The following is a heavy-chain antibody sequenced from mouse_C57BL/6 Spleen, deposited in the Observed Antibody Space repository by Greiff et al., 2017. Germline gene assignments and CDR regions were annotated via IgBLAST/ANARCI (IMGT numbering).Heavy chain of an antibody. CDR3: ARNGEGAWFAY. Sequence: QVQLQQSGPELVKPGASVKISCKASGYAFSSSWMNWVKQRPGKGLEWIGRIYPGDGDTNYNGKFKGKATLTAAKSSSTAYMQLSSLTSEDSAVYFCARNGEGAWFAYWGQGTLVTVSA. J-gene: IGHJ3*01. V-gene: IGHV1-82*01. CDR2: IYPGDGDT. CDR1: GYAFSSSW.